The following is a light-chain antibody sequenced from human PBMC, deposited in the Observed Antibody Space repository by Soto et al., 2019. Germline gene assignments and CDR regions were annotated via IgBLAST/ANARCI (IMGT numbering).Light chain of an antibody. J-gene: IGKJ1*01. CDR2: DAS. CDR3: QQYNYQGT. V-gene: IGKV3-15*01. CDR1: ESISSN. Sequence: EMVMTQSPGTLSVSPGERATLSCRASESISSNLAWYQQKPGQAPRLLIYDASTRATGIPARFSGSGSGTEFTLAISSLQSEDSAVYYCQQYNYQGTFGQGTKVDSK.